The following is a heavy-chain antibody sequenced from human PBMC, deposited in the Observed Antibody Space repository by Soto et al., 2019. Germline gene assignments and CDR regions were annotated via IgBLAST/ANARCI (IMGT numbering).Heavy chain of an antibody. J-gene: IGHJ4*02. Sequence: QITLKDSAPTLVKPTQNLTLTCTFAGFSLSNRGVGVSWILQPPGKDLERLALIYWDDDTRYRLSLNSRLTITKDTSKDPVVLTITTMDPLDTAAYYCAQSVAGAFDYGGQGTLVTVSS. V-gene: IGHV2-5*02. CDR2: IYWDDDT. D-gene: IGHD6-19*01. CDR3: AQSVAGAFDY. CDR1: GFSLSNRGVG.